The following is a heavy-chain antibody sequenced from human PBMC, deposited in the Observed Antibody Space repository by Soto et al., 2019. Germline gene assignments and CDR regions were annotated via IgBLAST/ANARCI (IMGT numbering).Heavy chain of an antibody. Sequence: PSETLSLTCAVYGGSFSGYYWSWIRQPPGKGLEWIGEINHSGSTNYNPSLKSRVTISVDTSKNQFSLKLSSVTAADTAVYYCARAMYYDFWRGYYVSYYFDYWGQGNLVTVSS. D-gene: IGHD3-3*01. CDR3: ARAMYYDFWRGYYVSYYFDY. CDR2: INHSGST. CDR1: GGSFSGYY. J-gene: IGHJ4*02. V-gene: IGHV4-34*01.